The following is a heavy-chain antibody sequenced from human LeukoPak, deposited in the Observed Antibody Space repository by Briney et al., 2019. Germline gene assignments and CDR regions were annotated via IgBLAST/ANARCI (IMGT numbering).Heavy chain of an antibody. CDR2: TFSSGRT. CDR1: GGSFSDYY. Sequence: AETLSLTCTVSGGSFSDYYWSWIRQPPGKGLEWIGNTFSSGRTNYNPSLKSRISISVDTSKNQFSLKLSSVTAADTAIYYCARMKGSSSWYFWFDPWGQGTLVTVSS. D-gene: IGHD2-2*01. V-gene: IGHV4-59*01. J-gene: IGHJ5*02. CDR3: ARMKGSSSWYFWFDP.